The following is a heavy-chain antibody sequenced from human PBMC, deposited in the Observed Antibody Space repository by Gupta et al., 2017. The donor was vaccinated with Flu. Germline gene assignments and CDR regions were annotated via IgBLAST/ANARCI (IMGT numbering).Heavy chain of an antibody. D-gene: IGHD6-25*01. Sequence: VQLVESGGGLVQPGGSLRLSCAASGFTFADYYMDWVRQTPGKGLAWVARSRNKPNGYTTEYAASVKGRFTISRDDSRNSVYLQMDILITADTAVYHCARGAATGNPYNYYYGMDVWGQGATVPVSS. V-gene: IGHV3-72*01. CDR3: ARGAATGNPYNYYYGMDV. J-gene: IGHJ6*02. CDR2: SRNKPNGYTT. CDR1: GFTFADYY.